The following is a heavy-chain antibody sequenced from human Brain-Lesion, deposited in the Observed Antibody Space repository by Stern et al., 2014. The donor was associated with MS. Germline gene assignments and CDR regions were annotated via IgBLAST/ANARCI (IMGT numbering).Heavy chain of an antibody. D-gene: IGHD3-3*01. J-gene: IGHJ6*02. CDR2: INPHTGGT. V-gene: IGHV1-2*02. CDR1: GYTFTGYY. Sequence: VQLVQSGAEVKKPGASVKVSCKTSGYTFTGYYIHWVRQAPGQGLEWMAWINPHTGGTKYAQKFQGRVTMSRDTSISTAYVELSSLTSDDTAVYYCARDQRGITIFGVVTDYYYLGMDVWGQGTTVTVSS. CDR3: ARDQRGITIFGVVTDYYYLGMDV.